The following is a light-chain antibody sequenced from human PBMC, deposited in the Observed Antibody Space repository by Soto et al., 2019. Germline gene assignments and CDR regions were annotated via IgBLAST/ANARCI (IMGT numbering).Light chain of an antibody. J-gene: IGKJ4*01. CDR3: QQYNNWPPLT. Sequence: EIVITKSPATLSVSPGSRATLFCRASKSVSSNLAWYQQKPGKAPRLLIYGASTRATGIPARFSGSGSGTEFTLTISSLHSVDFVVYYCQQYNNWPPLTFGGGTKVEIK. V-gene: IGKV3-15*01. CDR1: KSVSSN. CDR2: GAS.